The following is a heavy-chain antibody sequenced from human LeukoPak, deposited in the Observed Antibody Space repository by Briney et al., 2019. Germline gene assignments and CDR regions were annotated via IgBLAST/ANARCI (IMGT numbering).Heavy chain of an antibody. V-gene: IGHV3-30*02. D-gene: IGHD1-1*01. Sequence: GGPLRLSCAASRFTFSNYGMHWVRQTPGKGLEWVTSIWYDGSNAYYADSVRGRFTISRANSKNTLYLQMNSLRPEDTAVYYCAKAEGMLDAFYMWGQGTMVTVSS. CDR3: AKAEGMLDAFYM. CDR2: IWYDGSNA. CDR1: RFTFSNYG. J-gene: IGHJ3*02.